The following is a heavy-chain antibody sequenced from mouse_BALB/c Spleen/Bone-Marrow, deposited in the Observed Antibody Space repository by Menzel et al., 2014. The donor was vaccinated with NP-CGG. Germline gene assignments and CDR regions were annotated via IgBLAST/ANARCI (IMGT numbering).Heavy chain of an antibody. CDR3: ASYFYGRYLDY. J-gene: IGHJ2*01. CDR1: GINIKDTY. D-gene: IGHD1-1*02. Sequence: EVKLMESGAELVKPGASVKLSCTASGINIKDTYMHRVKQRPEQGLEWIGRIDPANVNTKYDPKFQGKATITADTSSNTAYLQLSSLTSEDTAVYYCASYFYGRYLDYWGQGTTLTVSS. V-gene: IGHV14-3*02. CDR2: IDPANVNT.